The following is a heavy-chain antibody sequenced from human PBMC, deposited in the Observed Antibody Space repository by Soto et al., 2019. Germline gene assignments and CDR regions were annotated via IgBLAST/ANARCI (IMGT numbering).Heavy chain of an antibody. CDR3: ARGPLYCSGGSCLPLDY. Sequence: PGGSLRLSCAASGFTFSSYSMNWVRQAPGKGLEWVSSISSSSSYIYYADSVKGRFTISRDNAKNSLYLQMNSLRAEDTAVYYCARGPLYCSGGSCLPLDYWGQGTLVTVS. CDR2: ISSSSSYI. V-gene: IGHV3-21*01. CDR1: GFTFSSYS. J-gene: IGHJ4*02. D-gene: IGHD2-15*01.